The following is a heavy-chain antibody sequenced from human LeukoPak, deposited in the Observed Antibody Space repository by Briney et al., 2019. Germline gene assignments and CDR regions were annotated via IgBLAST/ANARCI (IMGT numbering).Heavy chain of an antibody. D-gene: IGHD3-22*01. V-gene: IGHV3-9*01. J-gene: IGHJ4*02. CDR1: GFTFDDYA. CDR3: AKASLLYDSSGYHFDY. Sequence: GRSLRLSRAASGFTFDDYAMHWVRHAPGKGLEWVSGISWNGGSIGCADSVKGRFTISRDNAKNSLYLQMNSLRAEDTALYYCAKASLLYDSSGYHFDYWGQGTLVTVSS. CDR2: ISWNGGSI.